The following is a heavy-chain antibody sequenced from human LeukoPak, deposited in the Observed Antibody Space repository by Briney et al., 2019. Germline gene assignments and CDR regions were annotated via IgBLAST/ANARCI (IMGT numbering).Heavy chain of an antibody. Sequence: GESLKISCKGFGYSFTSYWIAWVRQMPGKGLEWMGIIYPGDSDTRYSPSFQGQVTMSADKSTSTAYLQWSSLRASDTAMYYCARSIVVDYYNMDVWGKGTTVTVSS. D-gene: IGHD2-2*01. J-gene: IGHJ6*04. V-gene: IGHV5-51*01. CDR3: ARSIVVDYYNMDV. CDR1: GYSFTSYW. CDR2: IYPGDSDT.